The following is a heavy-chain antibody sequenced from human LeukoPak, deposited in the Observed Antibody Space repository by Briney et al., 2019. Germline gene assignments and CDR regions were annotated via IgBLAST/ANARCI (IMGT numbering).Heavy chain of an antibody. V-gene: IGHV1-3*01. D-gene: IGHD3-3*01. CDR1: GYTFTSYA. CDR3: ARGLTTPDAFDI. J-gene: IGHJ3*02. CDR2: INAGNGNT. Sequence: GASVKVSCKASGYTFTSYAMHWVRQAPGQRLKWMGWINAGNGNTKYSQKFQGRVTITRDTSASTAYMELSSLRSEDTAVYYCARGLTTPDAFDIWGQGTMVTVSS.